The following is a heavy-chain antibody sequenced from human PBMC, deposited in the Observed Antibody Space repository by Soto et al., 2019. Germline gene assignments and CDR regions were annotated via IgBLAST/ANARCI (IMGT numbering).Heavy chain of an antibody. CDR3: AKDIATYDFWSGYSPTAFDY. D-gene: IGHD3-3*01. Sequence: GGSLRLSCAASGFTFDDYAMHWVRQAPGKGLEWVSGISWNSGSIGYADSVKGRFTISRDNAKNSLYLQMNSLRAEDTALYYCAKDIATYDFWSGYSPTAFDYWGQGTLVTVSS. J-gene: IGHJ4*02. V-gene: IGHV3-9*01. CDR2: ISWNSGSI. CDR1: GFTFDDYA.